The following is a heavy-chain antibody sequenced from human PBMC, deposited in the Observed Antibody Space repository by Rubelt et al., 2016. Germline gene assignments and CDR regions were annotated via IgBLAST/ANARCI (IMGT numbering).Heavy chain of an antibody. D-gene: IGHD3-16*01. Sequence: GIIYPGDSDTRYSPSFQGQVTISADKSISTAYLQWSSLKASDTAMYYCAVGLAYDYYFDYWGQGTLVTVSS. CDR3: AVGLAYDYYFDY. CDR2: IYPGDSDT. V-gene: IGHV5-51*01. J-gene: IGHJ4*02.